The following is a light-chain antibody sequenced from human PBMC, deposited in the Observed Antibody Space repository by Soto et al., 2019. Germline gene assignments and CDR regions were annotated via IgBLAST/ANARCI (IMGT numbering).Light chain of an antibody. CDR2: DAS. CDR1: QDISNY. V-gene: IGKV1-33*01. J-gene: IGKJ4*01. CDR3: LQYANPPLT. Sequence: DIQMTQSPSSLSASVGDRVTITCQASQDISNYLHWFQQKPGKAPKVLMFDASDMEIGVPSRFSESGSLTHFTLTISSLQAEDVGTYYCLQYANPPLTFGGGTKVEIK.